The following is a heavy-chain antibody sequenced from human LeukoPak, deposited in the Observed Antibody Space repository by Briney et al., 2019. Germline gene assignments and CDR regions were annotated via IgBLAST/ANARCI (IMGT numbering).Heavy chain of an antibody. CDR1: GYLFIVYN. D-gene: IGHD4-11*01. CDR3: ARRFDYGNHAFHHYYMDV. Sequence: ASVKVSCKASGYLFIVYNIHCVRQAPGQGLEWMGWINPNTGETNYAQKFQGRVTMTRDTSIRTVYMELRSMTYEDTALYYCARRFDYGNHAFHHYYMDVWGKGTTVSVSS. J-gene: IGHJ6*03. CDR2: INPNTGET. V-gene: IGHV1-2*02.